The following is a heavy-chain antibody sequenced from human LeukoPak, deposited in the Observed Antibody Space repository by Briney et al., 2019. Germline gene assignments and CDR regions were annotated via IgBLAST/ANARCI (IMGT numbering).Heavy chain of an antibody. Sequence: GGSLRLSCAASGLTFSSYAMHWVRQAPGKGLEWVAGISYDGSNKYYTDSVKGRFAISRDNSRNTLYLQMNSLRAEDTAVYYCVRDAQLLYGNWFDPWGQGTLVSVSS. V-gene: IGHV3-30*09. J-gene: IGHJ5*02. CDR1: GLTFSSYA. CDR2: ISYDGSNK. CDR3: VRDAQLLYGNWFDP. D-gene: IGHD1-26*01.